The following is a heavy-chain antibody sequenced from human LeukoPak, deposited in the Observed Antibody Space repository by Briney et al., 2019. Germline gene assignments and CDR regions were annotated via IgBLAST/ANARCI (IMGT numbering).Heavy chain of an antibody. D-gene: IGHD3-16*02. Sequence: SETLSLTCTVSGASISTGDYYWSWIRQPPGKGLEWIGYIYSGSTHYNPSLKSRVTISVDTSKNQFSPKLSSVTAADTAVYYCARGPNYVWGSYRYFDYWGQGTLVTVSS. J-gene: IGHJ4*02. V-gene: IGHV4-30-4*01. CDR2: IYSGST. CDR1: GASISTGDYY. CDR3: ARGPNYVWGSYRYFDY.